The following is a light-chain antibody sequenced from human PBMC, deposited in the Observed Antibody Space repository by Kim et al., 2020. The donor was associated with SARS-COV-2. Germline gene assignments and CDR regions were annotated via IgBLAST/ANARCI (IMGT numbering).Light chain of an antibody. V-gene: IGKV1-39*01. CDR2: GAS. J-gene: IGKJ2*01. Sequence: SAAVGDRVTITCRASESISRYLNWYQQKPGKAPNVLIYGASSLQSGVPSRFSGSGSGRDFSLTINSLQPEDFATYYCQQSYSTPVTFGQGTKLEI. CDR1: ESISRY. CDR3: QQSYSTPVT.